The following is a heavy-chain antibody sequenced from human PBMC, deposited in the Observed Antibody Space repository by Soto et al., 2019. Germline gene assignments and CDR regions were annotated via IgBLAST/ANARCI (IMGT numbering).Heavy chain of an antibody. CDR2: INSDGSST. Sequence: EVQLVESGGGLVQPGGSLRLSCAASGFTFSSYWMHWVRQAPGKGLVWVSRINSDGSSTSYADSVKGRFTISRDNAKNTLYLQMNSLSAEDTAVYYCATGRIRYFDWDGIDVWGQGTTVTVSS. CDR1: GFTFSSYW. J-gene: IGHJ6*02. D-gene: IGHD3-9*01. CDR3: ATGRIRYFDWDGIDV. V-gene: IGHV3-74*01.